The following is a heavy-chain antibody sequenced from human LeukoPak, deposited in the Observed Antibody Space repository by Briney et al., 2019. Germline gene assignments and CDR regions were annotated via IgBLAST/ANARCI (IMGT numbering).Heavy chain of an antibody. V-gene: IGHV4-34*01. D-gene: IGHD3-22*01. Sequence: SETLSLTCAVYGGSFSGYYWSWIRQPPGKGLEWIGEINHSGSTNYNPSLKSRVTISVDTSKNQFSLKLSSVTAADTAVYYCAKVESSGYYYRNKNNWFDPWGQGTLVTVSS. CDR1: GGSFSGYY. J-gene: IGHJ5*02. CDR3: AKVESSGYYYRNKNNWFDP. CDR2: INHSGST.